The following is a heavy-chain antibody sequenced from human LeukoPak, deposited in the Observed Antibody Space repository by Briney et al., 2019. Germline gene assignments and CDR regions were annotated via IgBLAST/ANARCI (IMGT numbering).Heavy chain of an antibody. Sequence: PGGSLRLSCAASGFTFSSYWMSWVRQAPGKGLEWVAKIKKDGSEKYYGDSVKGRFTISRDNAKNSLYLQMNSLRAEDTAVYYCARAGSSGYYYGMDVWGQGTTVTVSS. CDR2: IKKDGSEK. D-gene: IGHD3-22*01. CDR3: ARAGSSGYYYGMDV. V-gene: IGHV3-7*01. J-gene: IGHJ6*02. CDR1: GFTFSSYW.